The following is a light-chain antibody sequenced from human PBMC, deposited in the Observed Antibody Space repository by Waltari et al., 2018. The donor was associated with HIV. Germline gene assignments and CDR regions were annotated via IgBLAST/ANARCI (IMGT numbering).Light chain of an antibody. CDR3: QSGDNKLTSVF. V-gene: IGLV3-25*03. CDR2: KDT. J-gene: IGLJ2*01. CDR1: ALPTQY. Sequence: SSELTQPPSVSVSPGQTVRITCPGDALPTQYTSWYQQKPGQPPVLVMYKDTQRSSGTPERFSGSSSGTTVTLTITAVRAEDEAYYYCQSGDNKLTSVFFGGGTRLTVL.